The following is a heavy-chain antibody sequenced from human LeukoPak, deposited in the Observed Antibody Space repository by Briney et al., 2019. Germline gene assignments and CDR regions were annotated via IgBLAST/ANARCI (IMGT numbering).Heavy chain of an antibody. D-gene: IGHD3-3*01. CDR1: GFTFSSYA. Sequence: GGSLRLSCAASGFTFSSYAMSWVRQAPGKGLEWVSAISGSGGSTYYADSVKGRFTISRDNSKNTLYLQMNSLRAEDTAVYYCARGVGDFWSAYYGLDYWGQGTLVTVSS. CDR2: ISGSGGST. CDR3: ARGVGDFWSAYYGLDY. J-gene: IGHJ4*02. V-gene: IGHV3-23*01.